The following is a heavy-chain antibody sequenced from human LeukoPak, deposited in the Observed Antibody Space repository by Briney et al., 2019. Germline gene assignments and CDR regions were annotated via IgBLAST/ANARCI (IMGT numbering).Heavy chain of an antibody. D-gene: IGHD2-2*01. J-gene: IGHJ3*02. CDR2: IYYSGST. CDR1: GGSISGSSYY. CDR3: ARMECSSTNCYLFYDI. Sequence: SETLSLTCTVSGGSISGSSYYWGWIRQPPGKGLEWIGSIYYSGSTYYNPSLKSRVTISVDTSKNQFSLKLSSVTAADTAVYYCARMECSSTNCYLFYDIWGQGTMVTVSS. V-gene: IGHV4-39*07.